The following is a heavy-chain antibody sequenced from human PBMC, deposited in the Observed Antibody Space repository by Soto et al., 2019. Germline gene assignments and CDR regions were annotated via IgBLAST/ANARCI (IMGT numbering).Heavy chain of an antibody. CDR2: IIPMLGVR. V-gene: IGHV1-69*02. D-gene: IGHD3-3*02. Sequence: QVQLVQSGAEVKKPGSSVKVACKESGGTFSTYSKFWVRQAPGQGLECMGRIIPMLGVRNYTQRFQDRVTITAAQSTATVSMALSSLRSEDTALYYCSIGSWSGKVFAILGQGTMVTVSS. CDR3: SIGSWSGKVFAI. J-gene: IGHJ3*02. CDR1: GGTFSTYS.